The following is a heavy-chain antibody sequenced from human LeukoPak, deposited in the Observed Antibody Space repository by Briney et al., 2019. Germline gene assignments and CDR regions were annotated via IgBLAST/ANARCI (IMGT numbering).Heavy chain of an antibody. CDR1: RFTFSTYA. CDR3: ARDRSGSGDY. D-gene: IGHD2-15*01. Sequence: GGSLRLSCAASRFTFSTYAMHWVRQAPGKGLEYVSSITSNGDNAFYANSVKGRFTISRDNSKNTLYLQMGSLRAEDMAVYYCARDRSGSGDYWGQGTLVTVSS. V-gene: IGHV3-64*01. CDR2: ITSNGDNA. J-gene: IGHJ4*02.